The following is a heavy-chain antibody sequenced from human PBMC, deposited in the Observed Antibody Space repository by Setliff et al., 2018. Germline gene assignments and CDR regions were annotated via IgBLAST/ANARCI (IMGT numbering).Heavy chain of an antibody. D-gene: IGHD2-2*02. CDR1: GGSISSSDFY. V-gene: IGHV4-39*01. CDR2: IYYSGTT. Sequence: KTSETLSLTCTVSGGSISSSDFYWGWIRQPPGKGLEWIGSIYYSGTTYYNPSLKSRVTISVDTSKNQFSLKLNSVTAADTGVYYCASCRFQVPYNYWGQGTLVTVSS. CDR3: ASCRFQVPYNY. J-gene: IGHJ4*02.